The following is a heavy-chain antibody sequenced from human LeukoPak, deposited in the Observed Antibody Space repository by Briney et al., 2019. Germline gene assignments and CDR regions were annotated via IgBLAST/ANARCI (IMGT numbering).Heavy chain of an antibody. Sequence: SETLSLTCTVSGGSVDSYYWSWIRQPPGKGLEWIGYIYYTGSTNYNPSLKSRVTISIDTSKNQVSLKLSSVTAADTALYYCARSSRGAAAGFDYWGQGTLVTVSS. CDR3: ARSSRGAAAGFDY. CDR1: GGSVDSYY. J-gene: IGHJ4*02. V-gene: IGHV4-59*02. CDR2: IYYTGST. D-gene: IGHD6-13*01.